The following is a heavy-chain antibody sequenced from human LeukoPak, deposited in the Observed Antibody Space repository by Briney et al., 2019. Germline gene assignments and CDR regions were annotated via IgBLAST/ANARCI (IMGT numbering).Heavy chain of an antibody. V-gene: IGHV4-30-2*01. CDR1: GGSISSGGYY. D-gene: IGHD1-7*01. CDR2: IYHSGST. CDR3: ARDGGYNWNSGDAFDI. J-gene: IGHJ3*02. Sequence: SQTLSLTCTVSGGSISSGGYYWSWIRQPPGKGLEWIGYIYHSGSTYYNPSLKSRVTISVDRSKNQFSLKLSSVTAADTAVYYCARDGGYNWNSGDAFDIWGQGTMVTVSS.